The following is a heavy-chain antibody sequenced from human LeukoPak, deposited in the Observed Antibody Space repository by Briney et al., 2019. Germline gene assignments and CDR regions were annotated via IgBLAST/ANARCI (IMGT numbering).Heavy chain of an antibody. CDR2: INHSGST. Sequence: SETLSLTCAVYGGSFSGYYWSWIRQPPGKGLEWIGEINHSGSTNYNPSLKSRVTISVDTSKNQFSLKLSSVTAADTAVYYCARGMGYSSGWYGYYFDYWGQGTLVTVSS. CDR1: GGSFSGYY. V-gene: IGHV4-34*01. D-gene: IGHD6-19*01. J-gene: IGHJ4*02. CDR3: ARGMGYSSGWYGYYFDY.